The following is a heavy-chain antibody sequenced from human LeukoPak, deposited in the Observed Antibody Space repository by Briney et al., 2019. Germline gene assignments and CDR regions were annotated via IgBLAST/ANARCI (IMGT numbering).Heavy chain of an antibody. CDR1: GFTFSSYG. CDR2: IRYDGNDK. V-gene: IGHV3-30*02. CDR3: ARVKDPGGYYYYYYMDI. J-gene: IGHJ6*03. Sequence: GGSLRLSCAASGFTFSSYGMHWVRQAPGKGLEWVAFIRYDGNDKYYADSVKGRFTISRDKSKNTLYLQMNSLRAEDTAVYYCARVKDPGGYYYYYYMDIWGKGNTVTVSS. D-gene: IGHD3-16*01.